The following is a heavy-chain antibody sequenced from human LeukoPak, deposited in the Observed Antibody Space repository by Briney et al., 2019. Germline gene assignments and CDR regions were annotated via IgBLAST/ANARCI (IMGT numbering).Heavy chain of an antibody. J-gene: IGHJ4*02. CDR2: IYSGGST. CDR1: GFTVSSNY. V-gene: IGHV3-66*01. Sequence: PGGPLRLSCAASGFTVSSNYMSWVRQAPGKGLEWVSVIYSGGSTYYADSVKGRFTISRDNSKNTLYLQMNSLRAEDTAVYYCARDITEVGYRGHYFDYWGQGTLVTVSS. CDR3: ARDITEVGYRGHYFDY. D-gene: IGHD5-18*01.